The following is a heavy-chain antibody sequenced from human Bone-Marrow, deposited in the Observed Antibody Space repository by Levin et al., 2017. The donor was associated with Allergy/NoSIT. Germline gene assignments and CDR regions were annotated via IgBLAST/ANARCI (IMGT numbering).Heavy chain of an antibody. CDR1: GFPFTNYA. D-gene: IGHD5-18*01. CDR3: AKDQPGWTAMVTIFDY. Sequence: LSLTCAASGFPFTNYAMSWVRQAPGQGLEWVSTISGPSDNTYYADSVKGRFTISRDNSKDTLYLQMNNLRAEDTAVYYCAKDQPGWTAMVTIFDYWGQGTLVTVSS. J-gene: IGHJ4*02. CDR2: ISGPSDNT. V-gene: IGHV3-23*01.